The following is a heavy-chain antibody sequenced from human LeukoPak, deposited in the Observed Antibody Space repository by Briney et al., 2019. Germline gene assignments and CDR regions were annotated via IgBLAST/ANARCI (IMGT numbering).Heavy chain of an antibody. J-gene: IGHJ4*02. D-gene: IGHD5-18*01. CDR2: IKQDDSEE. Sequence: GGSLRLSCAASGFTFSSYWMSWVRQAPGKGLEWVACIKQDDSEEYYVDSVKGRFTISRDNAKNSLYLQMSSLRAEDTAVYYCASLDTAMVTDVGYWGQGTLVTVSS. CDR1: GFTFSSYW. CDR3: ASLDTAMVTDVGY. V-gene: IGHV3-7*01.